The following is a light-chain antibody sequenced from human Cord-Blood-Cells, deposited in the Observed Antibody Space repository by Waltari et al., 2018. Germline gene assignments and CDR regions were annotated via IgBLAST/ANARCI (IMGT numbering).Light chain of an antibody. CDR1: QSIRSW. CDR2: KAA. J-gene: IGKJ1*01. V-gene: IGKV1-5*03. CDR3: QQYNSYSRT. Sequence: DIQMTQSPSTLSASVGERVTITCRASQSIRSWLAWYQQKLGKAPKLLLYKAASLESGVPSRFSGSGSGTEFTLTISSLQPDDFATYYCQQYNSYSRTFGQGTKVEIK.